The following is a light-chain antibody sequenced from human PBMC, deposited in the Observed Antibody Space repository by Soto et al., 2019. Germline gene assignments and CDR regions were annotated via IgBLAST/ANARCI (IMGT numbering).Light chain of an antibody. CDR1: SSDVGNYKF. J-gene: IGLJ1*01. V-gene: IGLV2-23*02. CDR3: CSYAGSYSSYF. CDR2: EVS. Sequence: QSALTQPASVSGSPGQSITISCTGSSSDVGNYKFVSWYQQYPGKAPKVILYEVSKRPSGVSYRFSGSQSGNTASLTISGLQAEDEAVYYCCSYAGSYSSYFFGTGTKVTVL.